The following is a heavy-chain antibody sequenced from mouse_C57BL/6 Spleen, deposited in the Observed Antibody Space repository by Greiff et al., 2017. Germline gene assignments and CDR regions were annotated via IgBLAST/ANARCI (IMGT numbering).Heavy chain of an antibody. CDR1: GYTFTEYT. CDR3: ARHEVGANWDRDDYYYAMDY. CDR2: FYPGSGSI. Sequence: QVQLQQSGAELVKPGASVKLSCKASGYTFTEYTIHWVKQRSGQGLEWIGWFYPGSGSIKYNEKFKDKATLTADKASSTVYMELSRLTSEDSAVYFCARHEVGANWDRDDYYYAMDYWGQGTSVTVSS. V-gene: IGHV1-62-2*01. J-gene: IGHJ4*01. D-gene: IGHD4-1*01.